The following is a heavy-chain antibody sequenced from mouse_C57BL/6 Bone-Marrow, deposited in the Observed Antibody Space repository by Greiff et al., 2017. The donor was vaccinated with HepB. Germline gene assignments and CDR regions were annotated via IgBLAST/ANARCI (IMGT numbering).Heavy chain of an antibody. Sequence: QVQLQQSGPELVKPGASVKISCKASGYAFSSSWMNWVKQRPGKGLEWIGRIYPGDGDTNYNGKFKGKATLTADKSSSTAYMQLSSLTSEDSAVYFCARGGNYFYYFDYWGQGTTLTVSS. J-gene: IGHJ2*01. CDR1: GYAFSSSW. CDR3: ARGGNYFYYFDY. V-gene: IGHV1-82*01. CDR2: IYPGDGDT. D-gene: IGHD2-1*01.